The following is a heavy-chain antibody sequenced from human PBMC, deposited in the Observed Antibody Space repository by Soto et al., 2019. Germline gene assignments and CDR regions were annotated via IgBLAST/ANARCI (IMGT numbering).Heavy chain of an antibody. Sequence: PAETLSLTCAVYGGSFSGYDWSWIRQPPGKGLEWIGEINHSGSTNYNPSLKSRVTISVDTSKNQFSLKLSSVTAADTAVYYCARGPSMRLMQFNRFFDYWGQGTLVTVSS. CDR3: ARGPSMRLMQFNRFFDY. J-gene: IGHJ4*02. CDR1: GGSFSGYD. V-gene: IGHV4-34*01. D-gene: IGHD2-21*01. CDR2: INHSGST.